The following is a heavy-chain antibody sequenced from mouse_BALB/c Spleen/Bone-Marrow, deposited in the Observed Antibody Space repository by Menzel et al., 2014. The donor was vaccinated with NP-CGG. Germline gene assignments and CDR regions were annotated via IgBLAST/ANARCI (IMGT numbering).Heavy chain of an antibody. J-gene: IGHJ4*01. Sequence: EVKVEESGGGLVQPGGSLKLSCTASGFTFSSYSMSWVRQTPEKRLEWVAYISNGGGSTYYPDAVKGRFTISRDNAKNSLYLQMSSLKSEDTAMYYCTRHGEVRRFYYALGYWGQGTSVTVSS. V-gene: IGHV5-12-2*01. CDR1: GFTFSSYS. D-gene: IGHD2-14*01. CDR3: TRHGEVRRFYYALGY. CDR2: ISNGGGST.